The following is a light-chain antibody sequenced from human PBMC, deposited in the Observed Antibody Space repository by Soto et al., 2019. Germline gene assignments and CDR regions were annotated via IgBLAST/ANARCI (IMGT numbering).Light chain of an antibody. V-gene: IGLV2-14*01. J-gene: IGLJ1*01. CDR2: EVS. CDR1: SSDVGYYNY. Sequence: QSVLTQPASVSGSPGQSITVSCTGTSSDVGYYNYVSWYQHHPGKAPKLMTYEVSNRPSGVSNRFSASKSGSTAFLTISGLQAEDEADYYCSSYTTSSTPDVFGTGTKLTVL. CDR3: SSYTTSSTPDV.